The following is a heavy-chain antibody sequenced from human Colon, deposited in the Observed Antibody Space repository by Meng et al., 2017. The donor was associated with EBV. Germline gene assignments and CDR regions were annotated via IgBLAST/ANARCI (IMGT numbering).Heavy chain of an antibody. CDR2: INHSGST. Sequence: QVQLQQWGAGLLKPSETLSLTCAVYGGSFSGYYWSWIRQPPEKGLEWIGEINHSGSTNYNPSLKSRVTISVDTSKKQFSLKLSSVTAADTAVYYCARGPGGSYYLYYFDYWGQGTLVTGSS. CDR1: GGSFSGYY. D-gene: IGHD1-26*01. J-gene: IGHJ4*02. V-gene: IGHV4-34*01. CDR3: ARGPGGSYYLYYFDY.